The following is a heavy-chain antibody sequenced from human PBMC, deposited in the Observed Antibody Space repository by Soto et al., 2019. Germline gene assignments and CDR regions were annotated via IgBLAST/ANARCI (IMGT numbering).Heavy chain of an antibody. V-gene: IGHV2-26*01. J-gene: IGHJ4*02. CDR1: GFSLSNARMG. D-gene: IGHD3-10*01. CDR3: ARIERGYYGSGSGSFDY. CDR2: IFSNDEK. Sequence: QVTLKESGPVLVKPTETLTLTCTVSGFSLSNARMGVSWIRQPPARALEWLAHIFSNDEKSYSTSLKSRLTISKDTSKSQVVLTMTNMGPVDTATYYCARIERGYYGSGSGSFDYWGPGTLVTVSS.